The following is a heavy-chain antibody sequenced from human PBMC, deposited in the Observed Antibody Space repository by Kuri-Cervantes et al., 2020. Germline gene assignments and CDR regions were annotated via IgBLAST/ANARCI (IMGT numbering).Heavy chain of an antibody. V-gene: IGHV3-33*01. CDR3: ARPGDYGDGADYFDY. CDR2: IWYDGSNK. D-gene: IGHD4-17*01. Sequence: GESLKISCAASGFTFSSYGMHWVRQAPGKGLEWVAVIWYDGSNKYYADSVKGRFTISRDNSKNTLYLQMNSLRAEDTAVYYCARPGDYGDGADYFDYWGQGTLVTVSS. J-gene: IGHJ4*02. CDR1: GFTFSSYG.